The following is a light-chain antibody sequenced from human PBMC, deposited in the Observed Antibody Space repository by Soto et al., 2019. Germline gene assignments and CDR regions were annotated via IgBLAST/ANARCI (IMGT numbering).Light chain of an antibody. V-gene: IGKV3-15*01. J-gene: IGKJ1*01. CDR3: QQYNNWPPDRT. CDR2: GAS. Sequence: EIVMTQSPATLSVSPGERATLSCRASQSVGSNLAWYQQRPGQAPRLLIYGASTRATGVPARFSGSGSGTDFILTISSLQSEDFGIYFCQQYNNWPPDRTFGQGTKVEIK. CDR1: QSVGSN.